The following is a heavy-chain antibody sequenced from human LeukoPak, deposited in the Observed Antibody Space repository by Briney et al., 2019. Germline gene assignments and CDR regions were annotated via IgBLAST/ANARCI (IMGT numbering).Heavy chain of an antibody. D-gene: IGHD6-6*01. CDR1: GGSISSYY. Sequence: SETLSLTCTVSGGSISSYYWSWIRQPAGKGLEWIGRIYTSGSTNYNPSLKSRVTMSVDTSKNQFSLKLSSVTAADTAVYYCARLTGIAARPDEGWFDPWGRGTLVTVSS. J-gene: IGHJ5*02. V-gene: IGHV4-4*07. CDR3: ARLTGIAARPDEGWFDP. CDR2: IYTSGST.